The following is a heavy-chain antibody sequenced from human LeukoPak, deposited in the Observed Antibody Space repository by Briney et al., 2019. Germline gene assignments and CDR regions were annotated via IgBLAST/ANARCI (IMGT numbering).Heavy chain of an antibody. D-gene: IGHD2-2*01. V-gene: IGHV3-23*01. CDR2: LSDSGLTT. CDR1: GFSFSSYA. Sequence: PGGSLRLSCAASGFSFSSYAMSWVRQAPGQGLMWVSALSDSGLTTYYADSVEGRFTVSRDNSKNTVYLQMSSLRAEDTALYYCAKLPRGYCSSASCPNWFDSWGQGTQVTVSS. CDR3: AKLPRGYCSSASCPNWFDS. J-gene: IGHJ5*01.